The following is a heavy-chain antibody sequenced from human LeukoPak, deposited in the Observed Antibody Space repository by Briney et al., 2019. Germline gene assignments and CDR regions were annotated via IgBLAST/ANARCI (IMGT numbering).Heavy chain of an antibody. J-gene: IGHJ4*02. CDR3: ERESAPSY. Sequence: GGSLRLSCGASGFTFSSYGVCWVRQAPGKGLECVSSISGTGSYTHHADSVKGRFFISRDHAKSSLYLQMNSLRDEDTGVYYCERESAPSYWGQGTRVSVSS. CDR2: ISGTGSYT. V-gene: IGHV3-21*01. CDR1: GFTFSSYG.